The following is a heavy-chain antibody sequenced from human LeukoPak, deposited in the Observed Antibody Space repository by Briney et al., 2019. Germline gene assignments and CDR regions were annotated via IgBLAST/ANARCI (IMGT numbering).Heavy chain of an antibody. Sequence: GGSLRLSCAASGFTFSNYWMSWVRQAPGKGLEWVANIKQDGFEKYYVDSVKGRFTISRENAKNSLYLQMNSLRAEDTAVYYCAELGITMIGGVWGKGTTVTISS. CDR2: IKQDGFEK. D-gene: IGHD3-10*02. V-gene: IGHV3-7*01. CDR1: GFTFSNYW. J-gene: IGHJ6*04. CDR3: AELGITMIGGV.